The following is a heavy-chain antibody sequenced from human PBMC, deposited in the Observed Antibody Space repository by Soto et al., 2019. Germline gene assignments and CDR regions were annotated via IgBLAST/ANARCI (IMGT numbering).Heavy chain of an antibody. CDR3: ARGVNSHYFDY. D-gene: IGHD4-4*01. V-gene: IGHV4-31*03. Sequence: ASETLSLTCTVSGGSISSGGYYWSWIRQHPGKGLEWIGYIYYSGSTYYNPSLKSRVTISVDTSKNQFSLKLSSVTAADTAVYYCARGVNSHYFDYWGQGTLVTVSS. J-gene: IGHJ4*02. CDR1: GGSISSGGYY. CDR2: IYYSGST.